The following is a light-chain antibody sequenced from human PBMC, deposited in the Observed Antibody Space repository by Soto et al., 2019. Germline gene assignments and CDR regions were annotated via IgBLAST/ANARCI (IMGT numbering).Light chain of an antibody. J-gene: IGKJ1*01. CDR3: QQYGSSPVT. CDR1: QSVSSNY. V-gene: IGKV3-20*01. Sequence: EIVLTQSPGTVSLSPGERATHSCRASQSVSSNYLAWYQQRPGQAPGLLIYGASSRATAISDRFSGSGSGTDFTLTFSRLEPEDFAVYYCQQYGSSPVTFGQGTKVDIK. CDR2: GAS.